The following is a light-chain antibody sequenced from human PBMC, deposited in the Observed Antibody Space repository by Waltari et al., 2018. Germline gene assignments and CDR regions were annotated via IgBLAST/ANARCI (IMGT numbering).Light chain of an antibody. CDR3: QTWVTGIRVV. CDR2: LNRDGSQ. CDR1: SGNSTYA. V-gene: IGLV4-69*01. Sequence: QLVLTQSPSASASLGASVKLTCTLSSGNSTYAIPCQPQQPEKGPRYLMKLNRDGSQSKGAGIPDRFSGSSSGTERYLTISSLQSDDEADYYCQTWVTGIRVVFGGGTKLTVL. J-gene: IGLJ2*01.